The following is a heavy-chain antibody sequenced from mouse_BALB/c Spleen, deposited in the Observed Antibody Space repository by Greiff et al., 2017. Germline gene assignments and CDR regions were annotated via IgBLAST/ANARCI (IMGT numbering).Heavy chain of an antibody. Sequence: EVKLVESGGGLVQPGESLKLSCESNEYEFPSHDMSWVRKTPEKRLELVAAINSDGGSTYYPDTMERRFIISRDNTKKTLYLQMSSLRSEDTALYYCSRRGTASYALDYWGQGTSVTVSS. CDR2: INSDGGST. CDR3: SRRGTASYALDY. CDR1: EYEFPSHD. J-gene: IGHJ4*01. D-gene: IGHD1-1*02. V-gene: IGHV5-2*01.